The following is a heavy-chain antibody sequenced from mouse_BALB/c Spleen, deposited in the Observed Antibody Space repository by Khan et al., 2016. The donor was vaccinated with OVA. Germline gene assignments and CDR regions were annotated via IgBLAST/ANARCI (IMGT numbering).Heavy chain of an antibody. D-gene: IGHD2-14*01. V-gene: IGHV1S134*01. CDR1: GFTFTSYG. CDR2: IYPGNGYT. J-gene: IGHJ2*01. Sequence: VQLQQSGADLGRPGSSVKLSCKTSGFTFTSYGIKWVKQRPGQGLEWIGYIYPGNGYTVYNEKFQGKATLTSDTSSSKAYMQLRSLTSEGSAIYFCLAAYYRNCFDYWGQGTTLTVSS. CDR3: LAAYYRNCFDY.